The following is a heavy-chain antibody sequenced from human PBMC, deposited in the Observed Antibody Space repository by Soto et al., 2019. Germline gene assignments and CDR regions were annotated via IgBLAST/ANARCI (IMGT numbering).Heavy chain of an antibody. J-gene: IGHJ4*02. CDR2: ISHSGRT. D-gene: IGHD2-15*01. V-gene: IGHV4-31*03. Sequence: SESLSLTCTVSGGSISSGTYYWTWVRQRPGEGLEWIGFISHSGRTYYNPSLKSRAAISVDTSENQFSLRLSSVTAAGAAVYFCARDYDYCTRGSCYGNFDFWGQGTLVTVSS. CDR3: ARDYDYCTRGSCYGNFDF. CDR1: GGSISSGTYY.